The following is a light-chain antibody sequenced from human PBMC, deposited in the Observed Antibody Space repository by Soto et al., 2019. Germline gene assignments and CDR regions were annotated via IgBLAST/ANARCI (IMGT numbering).Light chain of an antibody. V-gene: IGKV1-5*01. J-gene: IGKJ1*01. CDR1: QSINNQ. Sequence: DIQMTQSPSTLSASVGDRVTIPCRASQSINNQLAWYQQKPGKAPKLLIFDVSSLEIGVPSRFSGSGSGTEFTLTIISLQPDDFATYYCQQYNSYWKMFGQGTKVDIK. CDR2: DVS. CDR3: QQYNSYWKM.